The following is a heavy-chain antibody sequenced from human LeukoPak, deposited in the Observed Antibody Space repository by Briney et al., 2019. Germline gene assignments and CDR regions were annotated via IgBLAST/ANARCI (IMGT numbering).Heavy chain of an antibody. CDR3: AREVLVVDNYFDY. CDR2: IYSGGST. V-gene: IGHV3-66*01. Sequence: GGSLRLSCAASGFTVSSNYMSWVRQAPGKGLEWVSVIYSGGSTYYADSVQGRFTISRDNSKNTLYLQMNSLRAEDTAVYYCAREVLVVDNYFDYWGQGTLVTVSS. J-gene: IGHJ4*02. CDR1: GFTVSSNY. D-gene: IGHD3-22*01.